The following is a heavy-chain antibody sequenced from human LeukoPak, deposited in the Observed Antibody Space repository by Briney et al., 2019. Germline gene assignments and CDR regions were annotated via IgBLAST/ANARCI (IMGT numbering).Heavy chain of an antibody. CDR1: GHTFTNYG. CDR2: ISGYNGDI. V-gene: IGHV1-18*01. D-gene: IGHD5-24*01. J-gene: IGHJ4*02. CDR3: ARVLSREGYFDY. Sequence: ASVKVSCKASGHTFTNYGINWVRQAPGQGLEWMGWISGYNGDINYAQRLQGRVTMTTDTSTSTAYMELRSLSSDDTAVYYCARVLSREGYFDYWGQGTPVTVSS.